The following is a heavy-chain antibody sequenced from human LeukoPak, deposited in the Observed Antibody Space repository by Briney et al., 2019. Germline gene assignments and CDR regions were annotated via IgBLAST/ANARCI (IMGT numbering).Heavy chain of an antibody. CDR3: AREGVAAKDAFDI. J-gene: IGHJ3*02. V-gene: IGHV3-53*01. Sequence: GGSLRLSCAASVFTVSSNYMSWVPESPGKGVEWVSVIYSGGNKDYADSVKGRFTISRDNSQNTLYLQMNSLRAEDTAVYYCAREGVAAKDAFDIWGRGTMVTVSS. D-gene: IGHD2-15*01. CDR2: IYSGGNK. CDR1: VFTVSSNY.